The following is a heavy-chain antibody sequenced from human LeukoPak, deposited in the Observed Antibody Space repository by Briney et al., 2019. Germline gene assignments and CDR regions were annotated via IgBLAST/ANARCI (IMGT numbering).Heavy chain of an antibody. CDR1: GFTFSSYG. CDR2: IWYDGSNK. J-gene: IGHJ4*02. V-gene: IGHV3-33*01. CDR3: AGVDSSGYIIDY. D-gene: IGHD3-22*01. Sequence: GGSLRLSCAASGFTFSSYGMHWVRQAPGKGLEWVAVIWYDGSNKYYADSVKGRFTISRDNSKNTLYLQMNSLRAEDTAVYYCAGVDSSGYIIDYWGQGTLVTVSS.